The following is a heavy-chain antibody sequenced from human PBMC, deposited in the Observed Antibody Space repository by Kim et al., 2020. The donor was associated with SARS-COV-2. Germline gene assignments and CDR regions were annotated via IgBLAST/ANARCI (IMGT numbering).Heavy chain of an antibody. CDR3: ARGLPNTLVRGVMYDY. CDR2: INQSGST. Sequence: ETLSLTCAAYGGSFSGYYWSWIRQPPGKGLEWIGEINQSGSTNYNPSLKSRVTISVDTSKNQIFLKLSSVTAADTAEYYCARGLPNTLVRGVMYDYWGQGTLVTVSS. J-gene: IGHJ4*02. V-gene: IGHV4-34*01. D-gene: IGHD3-10*01. CDR1: GGSFSGYY.